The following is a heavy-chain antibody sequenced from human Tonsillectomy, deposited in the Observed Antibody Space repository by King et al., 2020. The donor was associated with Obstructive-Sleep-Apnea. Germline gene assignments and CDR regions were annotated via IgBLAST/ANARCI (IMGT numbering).Heavy chain of an antibody. D-gene: IGHD1-26*01. CDR3: ARPSIVGALNHFDY. V-gene: IGHV5-51*02. Sequence: QLVQSGAEVKRPGRPLKTSCKGLDTTLTTSGTGWVRKMPGKALEWWGFSYLVDPDTSYTPSFQGQVTISADKSITTAYLQWSSLKASDTAMYYCARPSIVGALNHFDYWGQGTLVTVSS. J-gene: IGHJ4*02. CDR1: DTTLTTSG. CDR2: SYLVDPDT.